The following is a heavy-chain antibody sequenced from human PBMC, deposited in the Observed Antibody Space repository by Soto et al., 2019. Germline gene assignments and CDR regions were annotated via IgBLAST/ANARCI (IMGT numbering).Heavy chain of an antibody. D-gene: IGHD3-3*01. CDR2: IYYSGST. CDR1: GGSISSGDYY. V-gene: IGHV4-30-4*01. J-gene: IGHJ6*02. Sequence: PSETLSLTCTVSGGSISSGDYYWSWIRQPPGKGLEWIGYIYYSGSTYYNPSLKSRVTISVDTSKNQFSLKLSSVTAADTAVYYCARRPYDFWSGYYKFYYYGMDVWGQGTTVTVSS. CDR3: ARRPYDFWSGYYKFYYYGMDV.